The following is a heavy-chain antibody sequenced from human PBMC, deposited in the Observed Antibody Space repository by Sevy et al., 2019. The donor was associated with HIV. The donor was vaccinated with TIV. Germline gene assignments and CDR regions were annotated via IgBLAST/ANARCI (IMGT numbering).Heavy chain of an antibody. V-gene: IGHV4-59*01. CDR2: ISYSWST. CDR1: GGSISSYY. D-gene: IGHD2-15*01. Sequence: SETLSLTCTVSGGSISSYYWSWIRQPPGKGLEWIGYISYSWSTNYNPSLKSRITKSVDRSKNQWSLKLSSVTVANTAVFYSARHDCSGGSCFPPSIDYWGQGTLVTVSS. J-gene: IGHJ4*02. CDR3: ARHDCSGGSCFPPSIDY.